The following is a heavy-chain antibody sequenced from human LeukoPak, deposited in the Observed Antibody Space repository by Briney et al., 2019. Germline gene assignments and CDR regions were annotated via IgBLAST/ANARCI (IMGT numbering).Heavy chain of an antibody. CDR2: INPSGGST. CDR3: ARGRVGRRDLAIVVVPAPYYMDV. V-gene: IGHV1-46*01. Sequence: GASVKVSCKASGYTFTSYYMHWVRQAPGQGLEWMGIINPSGGSTTYAQKFQGRVTMTRDTSTSTVYMELSSLRSEDAAVYYCARGRVGRRDLAIVVVPAPYYMDVWGKGTTVTGSS. D-gene: IGHD2-2*03. CDR1: GYTFTSYY. J-gene: IGHJ6*03.